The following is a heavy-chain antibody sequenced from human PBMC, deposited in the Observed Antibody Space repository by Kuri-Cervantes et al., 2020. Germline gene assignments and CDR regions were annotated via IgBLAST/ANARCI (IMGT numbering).Heavy chain of an antibody. CDR3: AKEGYSYGTGAFDI. D-gene: IGHD5-18*01. J-gene: IGHJ3*02. Sequence: GESLKISCAASGFTFSNAWMSWVRQAPGKGLEWVGRIKSKTDGGTTDYAAPVKGSFTISRDDSKNTLYLQMNSLKAEDTAVYYCAKEGYSYGTGAFDIWGQGTMVTVSS. V-gene: IGHV3-15*01. CDR2: IKSKTDGGTT. CDR1: GFTFSNAW.